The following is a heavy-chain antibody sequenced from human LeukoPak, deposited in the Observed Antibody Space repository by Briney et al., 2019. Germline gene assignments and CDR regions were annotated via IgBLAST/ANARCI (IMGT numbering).Heavy chain of an antibody. V-gene: IGHV3-20*04. J-gene: IGHJ4*02. Sequence: GGSLRLSCAASGFTFDDYGMSWVRQAPGKGLEWVSGINWNGGSTGYADSVKGRFTISRDNARNSLYLQMNSLRAEDTAVYYCAGPMGPTAIFGFDYWGQGTLVTVSS. CDR1: GFTFDDYG. CDR2: INWNGGST. CDR3: AGPMGPTAIFGFDY. D-gene: IGHD2-2*01.